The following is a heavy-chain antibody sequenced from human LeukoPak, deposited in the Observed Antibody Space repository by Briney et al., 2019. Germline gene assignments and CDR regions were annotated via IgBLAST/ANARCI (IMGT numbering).Heavy chain of an antibody. CDR2: IYYSGST. V-gene: IGHV4-38-2*02. Sequence: SETLSLTCTVSGYSISSGYYWGWIRQPPGKGLEWIGSIYYSGSTYYNPSLKSRVTISVDTSKNQFSLKLSSVTAADTAVYYCARRQTNGNFDYWGQGTLVTVSS. CDR1: GYSISSGYY. J-gene: IGHJ4*02. D-gene: IGHD1-26*01. CDR3: ARRQTNGNFDY.